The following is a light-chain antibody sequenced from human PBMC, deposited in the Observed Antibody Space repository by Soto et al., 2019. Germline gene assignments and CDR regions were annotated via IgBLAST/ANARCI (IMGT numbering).Light chain of an antibody. V-gene: IGLV1-51*01. Sequence: QSVLPQPPSVSAAPRPKVAISCSGSSSNIGNNYVSWYHRVPGSAPKLLIYDNNERPSGIPDRFSGSKSGTSATLDITGLQTGDEGDYYCGTWDSRLRVVVFGGGTKLTVL. CDR1: SSNIGNNY. CDR3: GTWDSRLRVVV. CDR2: DNN. J-gene: IGLJ2*01.